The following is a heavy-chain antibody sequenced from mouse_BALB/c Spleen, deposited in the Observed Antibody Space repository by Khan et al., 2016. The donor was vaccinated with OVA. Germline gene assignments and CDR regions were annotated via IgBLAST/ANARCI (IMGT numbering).Heavy chain of an antibody. D-gene: IGHD1-2*01. CDR2: ISPGSGDT. Sequence: QVQLQQSGAELARPGASVKLSCKASGYTFTDYYINWVKQRTGQGLEWIGEISPGSGDTYYNEKFKGKATLTADKSSTTAYMKLSRLTSEASAVYFGARRNYFGYTFAYWGQGTLVTVSA. V-gene: IGHV1-77*01. CDR1: GYTFTDYY. J-gene: IGHJ3*01. CDR3: ARRNYFGYTFAY.